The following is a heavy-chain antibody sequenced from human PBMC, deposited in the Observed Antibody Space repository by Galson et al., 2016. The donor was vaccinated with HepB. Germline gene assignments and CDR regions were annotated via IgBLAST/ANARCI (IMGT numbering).Heavy chain of an antibody. Sequence: SVKVSCKASGYTFTGYYMHWVRQVPGQGLEWLGMVDPNTGNTHYSPNFRGRVTMTRDTSTRTVYVDLSSLTSGDTAVYFYARELPGTCYFDYWGQGILVTVSS. CDR1: GYTFTGYY. CDR3: ARELPGTCYFDY. J-gene: IGHJ4*02. V-gene: IGHV1-46*01. D-gene: IGHD2-2*01. CDR2: VDPNTGNT.